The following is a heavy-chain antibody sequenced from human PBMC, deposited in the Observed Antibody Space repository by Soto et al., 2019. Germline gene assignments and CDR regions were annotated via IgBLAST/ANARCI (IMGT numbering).Heavy chain of an antibody. Sequence: GGSLRLSXAASGFTFSSYAMHWVRQAPGKGLEWVAVISYDGSNKYYADSVKGRFAISRDNSKNTLYLQMNSLRAEDTAVYYCARGGQWLVRGYFDYWGQGTLVTVSS. CDR2: ISYDGSNK. CDR3: ARGGQWLVRGYFDY. D-gene: IGHD6-19*01. CDR1: GFTFSSYA. J-gene: IGHJ4*02. V-gene: IGHV3-30*09.